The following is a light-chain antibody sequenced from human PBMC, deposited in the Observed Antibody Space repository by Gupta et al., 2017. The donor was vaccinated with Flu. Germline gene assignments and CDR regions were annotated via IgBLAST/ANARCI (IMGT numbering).Light chain of an antibody. CDR1: SSNIGSNQ. V-gene: IGLV1-47*01. Sequence: SSSNIGSNQVNWYQHLPGTAPKHLIYQNDQRPSGGPDRFSGAKSATSASLAIIGLRSDDEAAYYCEAWDDSLSGPVFGGGTKLTVL. J-gene: IGLJ3*02. CDR2: QND. CDR3: EAWDDSLSGPV.